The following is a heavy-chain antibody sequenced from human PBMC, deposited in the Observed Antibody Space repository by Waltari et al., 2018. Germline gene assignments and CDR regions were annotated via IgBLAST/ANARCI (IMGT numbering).Heavy chain of an antibody. J-gene: IGHJ3*02. CDR2: RSSVNGLI. CDR1: GSTFGTYP. CDR3: ARGSTSWSDAFDI. D-gene: IGHD2-2*01. V-gene: IGHV3-21*01. Sequence: VQLVESGGGLVKPGGSLRLSCAASGSTFGTYPMNWVRQAQGEGLEWCSTRSSVNGLIYYADSVEGRFTISRDNAKNSLYLQMNSLRAEDTAVYYCARGSTSWSDAFDIWGQGTMVTVSS.